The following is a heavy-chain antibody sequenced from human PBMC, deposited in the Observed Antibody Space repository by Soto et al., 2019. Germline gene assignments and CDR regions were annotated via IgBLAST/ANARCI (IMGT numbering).Heavy chain of an antibody. J-gene: IGHJ4*02. V-gene: IGHV3-15*07. CDR2: IKGSRSGGTR. CDR1: GFSFNTAW. D-gene: IGHD1-26*01. Sequence: EVHLVESGGGLVKPGGSLRLSCAASGFSFNTAWMNWVRQAPGVGLEWVGLIKGSRSGGTRDYAAPVKDRFTISRDDSKNILYLQMNSLRIEDTAVYYCVTDADIIVGRNGVGFWGQGTLVTVSS. CDR3: VTDADIIVGRNGVGF.